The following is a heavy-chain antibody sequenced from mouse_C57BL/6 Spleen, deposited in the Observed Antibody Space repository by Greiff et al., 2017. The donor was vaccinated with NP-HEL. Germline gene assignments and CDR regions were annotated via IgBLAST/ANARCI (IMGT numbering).Heavy chain of an antibody. J-gene: IGHJ1*03. D-gene: IGHD1-1*01. Sequence: LQQSGPGILQSSQTLSLTCSFSGFSLSTSGMGVSWIRQPSGKGLEWLAHIYWDDDKRYNPSLKSRLTISKDTSRNQVFLKITSVDTADTATYYCARRLYGSSYGYFDVWGTGTTVTVSS. CDR3: ARRLYGSSYGYFDV. CDR2: IYWDDDK. V-gene: IGHV8-12*01. CDR1: GFSLSTSGMG.